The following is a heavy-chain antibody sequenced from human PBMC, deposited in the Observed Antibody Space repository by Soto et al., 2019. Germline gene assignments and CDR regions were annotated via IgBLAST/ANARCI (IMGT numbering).Heavy chain of an antibody. CDR1: GGSISSGGYS. CDR2: IYHSGST. V-gene: IGHV4-30-2*01. CDR3: ARVPDY. Sequence: QLKLQESGSGLVKPSQTLSLTCAVSGGSISSGGYSWSWIRQPPGKGLEWIGYIYHSGSTYYNPSLKSRVTISVDRSKKQSSLKLSSVTAADTAVCYCARVPDYWGQGTLVTVSS. J-gene: IGHJ4*02. D-gene: IGHD2-2*01.